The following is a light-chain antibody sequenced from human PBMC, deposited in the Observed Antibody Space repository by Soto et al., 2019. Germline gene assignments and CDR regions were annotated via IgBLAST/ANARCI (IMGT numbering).Light chain of an antibody. Sequence: DIQLTQSPSFLSAAVGDRVTIICRASQDISNYLAWYQQKPGKAPKLLIFGAFTLQSGVPSRVSGSGSGTEFTLTISSLQTEDFAIYYCQHLNYYPYTFGQGTQLEIK. CDR2: GAF. CDR3: QHLNYYPYT. V-gene: IGKV1-9*01. J-gene: IGKJ2*01. CDR1: QDISNY.